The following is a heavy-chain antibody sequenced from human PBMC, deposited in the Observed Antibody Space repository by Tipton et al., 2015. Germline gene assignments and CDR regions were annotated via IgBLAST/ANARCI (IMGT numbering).Heavy chain of an antibody. CDR1: GGSISRYY. D-gene: IGHD3-3*01. V-gene: IGHV4-59*12. J-gene: IGHJ4*02. CDR3: ATEGGDFWSGPSPRGVLSD. Sequence: TLSLTCTVSGGSISRYYWSWIRQPPGKGLEWIAYIYYSGSTNYNPSLKSRVTMSLDTSKNQFSLHLSSVTAADTAVYYCATEGGDFWSGPSPRGVLSDWGQGTLVTVSS. CDR2: IYYSGST.